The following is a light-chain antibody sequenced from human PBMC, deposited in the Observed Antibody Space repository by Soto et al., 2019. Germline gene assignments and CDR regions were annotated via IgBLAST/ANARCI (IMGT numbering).Light chain of an antibody. CDR2: DAS. V-gene: IGKV3D-11*01. J-gene: IGKJ5*01. Sequence: EIVLTQSPANLSLSPGERATLSCRASQGVSSYLAWYQQKPGQAPRLLIYDASNRATGIPARFSGSGPGTDFTRTISSLEPEDFAVYYCQQCINWSITFGQGTRLE. CDR1: QGVSSY. CDR3: QQCINWSIT.